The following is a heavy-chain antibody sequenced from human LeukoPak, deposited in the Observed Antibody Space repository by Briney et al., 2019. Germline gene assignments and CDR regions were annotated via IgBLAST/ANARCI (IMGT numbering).Heavy chain of an antibody. V-gene: IGHV4-59*12. J-gene: IGHJ2*01. Sequence: PETLSLTCTVSGGSISSYYWSWIRQPPGKGLEWIGYIYHSGSTYYNPSLKSRVTISVDRSKNQFSLKLSSVTAADTAVYYCARGASEDIVVVPAALTVDWYFDLWGRGTLVTVSS. CDR1: GGSISSYY. CDR3: ARGASEDIVVVPAALTVDWYFDL. CDR2: IYHSGST. D-gene: IGHD2-2*01.